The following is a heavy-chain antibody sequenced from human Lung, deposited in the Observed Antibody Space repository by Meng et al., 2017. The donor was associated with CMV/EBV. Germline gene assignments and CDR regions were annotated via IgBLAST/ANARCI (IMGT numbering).Heavy chain of an antibody. CDR3: AREAGRDGYATPKFDY. CDR1: GGSIGSGGYY. J-gene: IGHJ4*02. V-gene: IGHV4-31*03. Sequence: VQLQESCPGLVKPSQTLSLTCTVSGGSIGSGGYYWSWIRQHPGKGLEWIGYIYYTGSTFYNPSLKSRVTISVDTSKNQFSLKLIPATAADTAVYYCAREAGRDGYATPKFDYWGQGTLVTVSS. CDR2: IYYTGST. D-gene: IGHD5-24*01.